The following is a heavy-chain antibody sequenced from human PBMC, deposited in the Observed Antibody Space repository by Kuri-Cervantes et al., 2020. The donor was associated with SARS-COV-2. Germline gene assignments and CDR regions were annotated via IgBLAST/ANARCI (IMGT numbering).Heavy chain of an antibody. Sequence: GESLKISCAASGFTFSDYYMSWIRQAPGKGLEWVSYISSSGSTIYYADSVEGRFTISRDNAKNSLYLQMNSLRAEDTAVYYCARSLVFYDFWSGYHYYMDVWGKGTTVTVSS. V-gene: IGHV3-11*01. CDR3: ARSLVFYDFWSGYHYYMDV. CDR2: ISSSGSTI. D-gene: IGHD3-3*01. CDR1: GFTFSDYY. J-gene: IGHJ6*03.